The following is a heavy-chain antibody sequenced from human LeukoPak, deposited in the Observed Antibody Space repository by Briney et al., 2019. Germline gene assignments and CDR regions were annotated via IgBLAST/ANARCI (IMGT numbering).Heavy chain of an antibody. J-gene: IGHJ4*02. CDR1: GGTFSSYA. CDR2: IIPIFGTP. D-gene: IGHD3-10*01. Sequence: SVKVSCKASGGTFSSYAITWVRQAPGQGLEWMAGIIPIFGTPEYAQKFQGRVTITADESTSTAYMELSSLRSEDTAVYYCAVNYYGSGSRSDYWGQGTLVTVSS. V-gene: IGHV1-69*13. CDR3: AVNYYGSGSRSDY.